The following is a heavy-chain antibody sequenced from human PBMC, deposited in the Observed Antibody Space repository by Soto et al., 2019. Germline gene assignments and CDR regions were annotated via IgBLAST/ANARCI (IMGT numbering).Heavy chain of an antibody. CDR1: GGSISSYY. CDR3: AREHRGYYYYYMDV. D-gene: IGHD3-16*01. V-gene: IGHV4-59*01. J-gene: IGHJ6*03. Sequence: SETLSLTCTVSGGSISSYYWSWIRQPPGKGLEWIGYIYYSGSTNYNPSLKSRVTISVDTSKNQFSLKLSSVTAADTAAYYCAREHRGYYYYYMDVWGKGTTVTVSS. CDR2: IYYSGST.